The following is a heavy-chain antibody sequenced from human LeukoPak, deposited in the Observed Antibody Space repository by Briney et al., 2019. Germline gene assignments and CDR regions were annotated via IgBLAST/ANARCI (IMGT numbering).Heavy chain of an antibody. V-gene: IGHV4-34*01. CDR3: ARTGGHWTGGAKIEY. D-gene: IGHD2-8*02. CDR2: INHSGST. J-gene: IGHJ4*02. Sequence: SETLSLTCAVYGGSFSGYYWRWIRQPPGKGLEWIGEINHSGSTNYNPSLKSRVTISVDTSKNQFSLKLSSVTAADTAVYYCARTGGHWTGGAKIEYWGQGTLVTVSS. CDR1: GGSFSGYY.